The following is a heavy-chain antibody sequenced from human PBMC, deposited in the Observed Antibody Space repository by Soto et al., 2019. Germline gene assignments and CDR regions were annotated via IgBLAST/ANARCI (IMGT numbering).Heavy chain of an antibody. CDR1: GYTFSSYG. D-gene: IGHD3-3*01. J-gene: IGHJ6*03. CDR3: AIVWQDDFWSGYSRYYYYYMDV. CDR2: ISAYNGKT. V-gene: IGHV1-18*01. Sequence: ASVKVSCKASGYTFSSYGISWVRQAPGQGLEWMGWISAYNGKTNYAQKLQGRVTMTTDTSTSTAYMELRSLRSDDTAVYYCAIVWQDDFWSGYSRYYYYYMDVWGKGTTVTVSS.